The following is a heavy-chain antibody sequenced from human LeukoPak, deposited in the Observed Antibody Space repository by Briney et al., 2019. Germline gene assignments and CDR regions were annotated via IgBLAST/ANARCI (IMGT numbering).Heavy chain of an antibody. CDR2: ISSSSSTI. CDR3: ARVGSSGWPDPKANFDY. J-gene: IGHJ4*02. Sequence: GGSLRLSCVVSGFTFSDHYMDWVRQAPGKGLEWVSYISSSSSTIYYADSVKGRFTISRDNAKNSLYLQMNSLRAEDTAVYYCARVGSSGWPDPKANFDYWGQGTLVTVSS. D-gene: IGHD6-19*01. V-gene: IGHV3-48*01. CDR1: GFTFSDHY.